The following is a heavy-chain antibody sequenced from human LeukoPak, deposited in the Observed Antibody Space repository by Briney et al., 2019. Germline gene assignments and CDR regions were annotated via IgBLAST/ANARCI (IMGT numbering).Heavy chain of an antibody. D-gene: IGHD3-22*01. CDR3: ARDSSGYYNWFDP. V-gene: IGHV1-69*01. J-gene: IGHJ5*02. CDR2: IIPIFGTA. CDR1: GYPFTSYY. Sequence: SVKVSCKASGYPFTSYYISWVRQAPGQGLEWMGGIIPIFGTANYAQKFQGRVTITADESTSTAYMELSSLRSEDTAVYYCARDSSGYYNWFDPWGQGTLVTVSS.